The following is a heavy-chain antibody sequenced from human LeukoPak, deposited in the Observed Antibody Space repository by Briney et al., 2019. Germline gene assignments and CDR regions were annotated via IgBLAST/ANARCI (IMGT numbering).Heavy chain of an antibody. Sequence: GGSLRLSCAASGFTFSSYWMSWVRQAPGKGLEWVANIKQDGSEKYYVDSVKGRFTISRDNAKNSLYLQMNSLRAEDTAVYYCARGANRYYYDSSGYHWGQGTLVTVSS. CDR1: GFTFSSYW. CDR3: ARGANRYYYDSSGYH. D-gene: IGHD3-22*01. CDR2: IKQDGSEK. J-gene: IGHJ4*02. V-gene: IGHV3-7*01.